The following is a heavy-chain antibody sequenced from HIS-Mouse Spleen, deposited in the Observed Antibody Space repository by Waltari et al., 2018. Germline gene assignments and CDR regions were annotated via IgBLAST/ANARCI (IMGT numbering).Heavy chain of an antibody. CDR3: ARDGWELPRNYFDY. CDR2: IYSGGST. D-gene: IGHD2-15*01. V-gene: IGHV3-53*01. Sequence: ELQLVESGGGLIQPGGSLRLSCAASGFTVSSNYMRWDRGAPGKGLEWVSVIYSGGSTYYADSVKGRFTISRDNSKNTLYLQMNSLRAEDTAVYYCARDGWELPRNYFDYWGQGTLVTVSS. CDR1: GFTVSSNY. J-gene: IGHJ4*02.